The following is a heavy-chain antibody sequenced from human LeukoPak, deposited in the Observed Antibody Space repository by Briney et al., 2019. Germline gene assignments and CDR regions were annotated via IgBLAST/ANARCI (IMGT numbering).Heavy chain of an antibody. CDR3: ASLYSSSWYSPDY. CDR1: GFTVSSNY. V-gene: IGHV3-53*01. CDR2: IYSGGST. J-gene: IGHJ4*02. D-gene: IGHD6-13*01. Sequence: GGSLRLSCAASGFTVSSNYMSWVRQAPGKGLEWVSVIYSGGSTYYADSVKGRFTISRDNSKNTLYLQMNSLRAEDTAVYYCASLYSSSWYSPDYRGQGTLVTVSS.